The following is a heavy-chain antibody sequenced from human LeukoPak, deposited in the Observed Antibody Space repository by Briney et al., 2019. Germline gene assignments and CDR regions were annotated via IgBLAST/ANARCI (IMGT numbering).Heavy chain of an antibody. CDR3: ARGYDSSGYLYYYYYMEV. D-gene: IGHD3-22*01. V-gene: IGHV4-61*02. J-gene: IGHJ6*03. CDR1: GGSISSGSYY. CDR2: IYTSGST. Sequence: SETLSLTCTVSGGSISSGSYYWSWIRQPAGKGLEWIGRIYTSGSTNYNPSLKSRVTISVDTSKNQFSLKLSSVTAEDTAVYYCARGYDSSGYLYYYYYMEVWGKGTTVTVSS.